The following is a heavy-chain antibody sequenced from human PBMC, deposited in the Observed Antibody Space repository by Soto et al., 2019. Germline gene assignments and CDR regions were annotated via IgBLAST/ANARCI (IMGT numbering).Heavy chain of an antibody. Sequence: SVKVSCKASGGTFSSYAISWVRQAPGQGLEWMGGIIPIFGTANYAQKFQGRVTITADESTSTAYMELSSLRSEDTAVYYCASVARYSSSLSYYYYGMDVWGQGTTVTVS. J-gene: IGHJ6*02. CDR3: ASVARYSSSLSYYYYGMDV. D-gene: IGHD6-13*01. CDR2: IIPIFGTA. V-gene: IGHV1-69*13. CDR1: GGTFSSYA.